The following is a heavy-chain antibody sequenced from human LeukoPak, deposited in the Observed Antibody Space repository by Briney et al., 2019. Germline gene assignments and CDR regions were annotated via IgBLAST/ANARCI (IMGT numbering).Heavy chain of an antibody. J-gene: IGHJ4*02. CDR1: GFTFNRFW. D-gene: IGHD5-18*01. CDR2: IDTAGSTT. V-gene: IGHV3-74*01. CDR3: ATRNSFGNDY. Sequence: GVSLRLSCAASGFTFNRFWMHWVRQPPGKGLVWVSRIDTAGSTTTYEDSVKGRFTTSRDNAKNMVYLQINSLRVEDTAVYYCATRNSFGNDYWGQGVLVTVSS.